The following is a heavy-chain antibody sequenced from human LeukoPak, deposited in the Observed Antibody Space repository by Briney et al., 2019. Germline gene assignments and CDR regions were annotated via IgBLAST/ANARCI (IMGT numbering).Heavy chain of an antibody. CDR3: ARRVVVAAAPYYFDY. J-gene: IGHJ4*02. CDR2: INSDGSST. Sequence: GGSLRLSCAATGFTFSSYWMHWVRQGPGKGLVWVSRINSDGSSTNYADSVRGRFTISRDNAENTLYLQMNSLRVEDTAVYYCARRVVVAAAPYYFDYWGQGTLVTVSS. D-gene: IGHD2-2*01. CDR1: GFTFSSYW. V-gene: IGHV3-74*01.